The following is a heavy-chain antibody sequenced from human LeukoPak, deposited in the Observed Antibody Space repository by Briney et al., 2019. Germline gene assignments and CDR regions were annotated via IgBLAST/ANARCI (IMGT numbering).Heavy chain of an antibody. CDR3: ARVGHYYYSSGYYLYDAFDI. V-gene: IGHV1-2*02. Sequence: ASVKVSCKASGYTFTGYYMHWVRQARGQRLEWMGWINLNSGDTKYAQKFQGRVTMTRDTSISTAYMELSRLRSDDTAVYYCARVGHYYYSSGYYLYDAFDIWGQGTMVIVSS. J-gene: IGHJ3*02. CDR1: GYTFTGYY. CDR2: INLNSGDT. D-gene: IGHD3-22*01.